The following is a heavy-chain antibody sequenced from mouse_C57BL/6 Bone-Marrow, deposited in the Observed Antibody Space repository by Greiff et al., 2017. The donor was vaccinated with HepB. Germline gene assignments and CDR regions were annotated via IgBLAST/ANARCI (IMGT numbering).Heavy chain of an antibody. CDR2: INPNNGGT. V-gene: IGHV1-22*01. D-gene: IGHD2-12*01. Sequence: EVQLQQSGPELVKPGASVKMSCKASGYTFTDYNMHWVKQSHGKSLEWIGYINPNNGGTSYNQKFKGKATLTVNKSSSTAYMELRSLTSEDSAVYYCARGYYSNGYYAMDYWGQGTSVTVSS. CDR1: GYTFTDYN. CDR3: ARGYYSNGYYAMDY. J-gene: IGHJ4*01.